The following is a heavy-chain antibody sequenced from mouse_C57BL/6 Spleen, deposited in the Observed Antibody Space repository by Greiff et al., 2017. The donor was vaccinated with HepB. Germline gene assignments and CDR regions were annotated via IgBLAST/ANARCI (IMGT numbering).Heavy chain of an antibody. CDR1: GYTFTSYW. D-gene: IGHD6-5*01. V-gene: IGHV1-69*01. J-gene: IGHJ4*01. CDR3: ARKAYDLYAMDY. CDR2: IDPSDSYT. Sequence: VQLQQSGAELVMPGASVKLSCKASGYTFTSYWMHWVKQRPGQGLEWIGEIDPSDSYTNYNQKFKGKSTLTVDKSSSTAYMQLSSLTSEDSAVYYCARKAYDLYAMDYWGQGTSVTVSS.